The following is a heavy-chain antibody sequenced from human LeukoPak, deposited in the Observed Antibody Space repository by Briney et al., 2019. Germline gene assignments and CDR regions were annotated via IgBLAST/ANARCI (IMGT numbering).Heavy chain of an antibody. CDR3: ARDGSGYSPYGMDV. J-gene: IGHJ6*02. CDR2: IYYSGST. CDR1: GGSISSGGYY. V-gene: IGHV4-31*03. Sequence: KPSETLSLTCTVSGGSISSGGYYWSWIRQHPGKGLEWIGYIYYSGSTYYNPSLKSRVTISVDTSKNQFSLKLSSVTAADTAVYYCARDGSGYSPYGMDVWGQGTTVTVSS. D-gene: IGHD3-22*01.